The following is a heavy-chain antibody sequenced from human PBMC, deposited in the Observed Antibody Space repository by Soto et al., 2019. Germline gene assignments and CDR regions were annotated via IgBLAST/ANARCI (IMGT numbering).Heavy chain of an antibody. CDR1: GGSISSGDYY. Sequence: PSETLSLTCTVSGGSISSGDYYWSWIRQPPGKGLEWIGYIHYSGSTYYNPSLRSRVNISVDTSKNQFSLKLSSVTAADTAVYYCARDQASRVDPWGQGTLVTVSS. V-gene: IGHV4-30-4*01. J-gene: IGHJ5*02. CDR2: IHYSGST. CDR3: ARDQASRVDP.